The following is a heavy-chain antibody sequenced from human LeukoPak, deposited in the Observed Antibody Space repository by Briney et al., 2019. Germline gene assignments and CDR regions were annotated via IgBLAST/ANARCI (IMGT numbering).Heavy chain of an antibody. V-gene: IGHV1-69*13. D-gene: IGHD2-2*01. Sequence: SVKVSCKASGGTFSSYAISWVRQAPGQGLEWMGGIIPIFGTANYAQKFQGRVTITADESTSTAYMELSSLRSEDTAVYYCAVALIVVVPAARAPLYYYYGMDVWGKGTTVTVSS. CDR1: GGTFSSYA. CDR3: AVALIVVVPAARAPLYYYYGMDV. J-gene: IGHJ6*04. CDR2: IIPIFGTA.